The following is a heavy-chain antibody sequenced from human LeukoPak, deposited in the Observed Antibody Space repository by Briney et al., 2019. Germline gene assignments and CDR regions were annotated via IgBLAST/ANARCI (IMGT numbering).Heavy chain of an antibody. J-gene: IGHJ6*02. Sequence: SETLSLTCAVYGGSFSGYYWSWIRQPPGKGLEWIGEINHSGSTNYNPSLKSRVTISVDTSKNQFSLKLSSVTAADTAVYYCARVPGWYYYGMDVWGQGTTVIVSS. D-gene: IGHD6-19*01. CDR1: GGSFSGYY. V-gene: IGHV4-34*01. CDR3: ARVPGWYYYGMDV. CDR2: INHSGST.